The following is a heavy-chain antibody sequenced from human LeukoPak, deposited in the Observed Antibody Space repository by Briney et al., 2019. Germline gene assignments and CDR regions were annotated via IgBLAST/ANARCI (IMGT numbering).Heavy chain of an antibody. Sequence: GGSLRLSCAASGFTFSSYAMHWVRQAPGKGLEGVADISYDGSNKYYADSVKGRFTISRDNAKNSLYLQMNSLRAEDTAVYYCARVFFLALGGSWEEAAFDIWGQGTMVTVSS. V-gene: IGHV3-30*04. D-gene: IGHD2-15*01. CDR3: ARVFFLALGGSWEEAAFDI. CDR2: ISYDGSNK. CDR1: GFTFSSYA. J-gene: IGHJ3*02.